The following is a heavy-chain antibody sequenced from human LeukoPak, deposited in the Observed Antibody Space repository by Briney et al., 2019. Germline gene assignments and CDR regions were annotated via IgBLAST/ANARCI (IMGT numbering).Heavy chain of an antibody. D-gene: IGHD6-13*01. CDR2: IIPIFGTA. Sequence: ASVKVSCKASGGTFSSYAISWVRQAPGQGLEWMGGIIPIFGTANYAQKFQGRVTITADESTSTAYMELSSLRSEDTAVYYCARLGIAAAGTRVDFQHWGQGTLVTVSS. J-gene: IGHJ1*01. V-gene: IGHV1-69*13. CDR1: GGTFSSYA. CDR3: ARLGIAAAGTRVDFQH.